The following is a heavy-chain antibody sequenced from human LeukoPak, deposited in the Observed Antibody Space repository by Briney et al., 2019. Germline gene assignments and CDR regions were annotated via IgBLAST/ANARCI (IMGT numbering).Heavy chain of an antibody. D-gene: IGHD6-19*01. Sequence: SETLSLTCTVSGGSISSYYWSWIRQPPGKGLEWIGSIYYSGSTYYNPSLKSRVTISVDTSKNQFSLKLSSVTAADTAVYYCARTKGSGWYSMDVWGKGTTVTISS. CDR1: GGSISSYY. J-gene: IGHJ6*04. V-gene: IGHV4-59*01. CDR3: ARTKGSGWYSMDV. CDR2: IYYSGST.